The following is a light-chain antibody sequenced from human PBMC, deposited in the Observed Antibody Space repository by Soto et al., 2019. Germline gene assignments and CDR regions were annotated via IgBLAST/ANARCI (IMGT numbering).Light chain of an antibody. V-gene: IGKV1-39*01. Sequence: DIQMTQSPSSLSASVGDRVTITCRASQSISSYLNWYQQKPGKAPKLLIYAASSLQSGVPSRFSGSGSGTDFTLTISSLQPEDFATYYCQQSYSIFMYTVGQGTKVDIK. J-gene: IGKJ2*01. CDR2: AAS. CDR3: QQSYSIFMYT. CDR1: QSISSY.